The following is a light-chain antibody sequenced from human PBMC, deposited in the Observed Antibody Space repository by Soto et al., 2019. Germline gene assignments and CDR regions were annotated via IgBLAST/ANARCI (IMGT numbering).Light chain of an antibody. V-gene: IGKV3-20*01. CDR3: QHYVMSPLT. Sequence: ENVLTQSPGTLSLFPGERATLSCRASQSVSSSRLAWYQQKPGQAPRLLIYGASNRATGIPERFSGSGSGTDSGSGTDFTLTISRLEPEDFAVYYCQHYVMSPLTFGGGTKVEIK. CDR2: GAS. CDR1: QSVSSSR. J-gene: IGKJ4*01.